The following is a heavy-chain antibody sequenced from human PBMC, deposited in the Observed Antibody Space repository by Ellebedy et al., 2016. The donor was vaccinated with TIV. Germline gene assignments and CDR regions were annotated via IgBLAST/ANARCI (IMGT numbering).Heavy chain of an antibody. CDR3: ASLNPRLMIGEP. D-gene: IGHD3-22*01. J-gene: IGHJ4*02. V-gene: IGHV4-30-4*01. CDR1: GGSISSDDYY. Sequence: MPSETLSLTCTVSGGSISSDDYYWRWIRQPPGKGLEWIGYIYYSGSTYYNPSLKSRVTISLDTSKNQFSLKLSSVTAAHTAVYYCASLNPRLMIGEPWGQGTLVTVSS. CDR2: IYYSGST.